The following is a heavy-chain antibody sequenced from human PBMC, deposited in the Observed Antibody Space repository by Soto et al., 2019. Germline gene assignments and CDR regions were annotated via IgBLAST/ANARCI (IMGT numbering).Heavy chain of an antibody. D-gene: IGHD4-17*01. J-gene: IGHJ4*02. Sequence: QVQLQESGPGLVKPSQTLSLTCTVSGGSISSGDYYWSWIRQPPGKALEWIGYISYSGNTYYNPSLESRVTISVDTSKNQFSLRLSSVTAADTAVYYCARASTVTTGAKFDYWGQGTLVTVSS. V-gene: IGHV4-30-4*01. CDR2: ISYSGNT. CDR1: GGSISSGDYY. CDR3: ARASTVTTGAKFDY.